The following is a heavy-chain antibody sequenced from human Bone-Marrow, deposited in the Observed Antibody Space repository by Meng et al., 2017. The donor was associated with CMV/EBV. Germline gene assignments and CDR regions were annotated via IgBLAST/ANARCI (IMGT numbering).Heavy chain of an antibody. J-gene: IGHJ4*02. Sequence: SETLSPTCAVYGGSSSGYYWSWIRQLPGKGLEWIGESNHSGSTNYNPTLKSRVTIPVDTSKNQFSLKLSSVTAAGTAVYYCASHPMVRGVKWPPRGYYFDYWGQGTLVTVSS. CDR3: ASHPMVRGVKWPPRGYYFDY. CDR1: GGSSSGYY. V-gene: IGHV4-34*01. CDR2: SNHSGST. D-gene: IGHD3-10*01.